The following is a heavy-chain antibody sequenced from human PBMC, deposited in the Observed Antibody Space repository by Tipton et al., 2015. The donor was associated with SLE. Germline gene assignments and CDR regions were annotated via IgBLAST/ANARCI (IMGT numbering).Heavy chain of an antibody. CDR1: GGSISSNSHS. CDR2: IPYSGST. D-gene: IGHD2-2*03. V-gene: IGHV4-39*07. CDR3: ASLDRLIKKTCDY. Sequence: TLSLTCTVSGGSISSNSHSWAWIRQPPGEGLDWIGSIPYSGSTYYTPSLKSRVTISIDRSKNQFSLKVTSVAAADTAVYYCASLDRLIKKTCDYWGQGTQVTVTA. J-gene: IGHJ4*02.